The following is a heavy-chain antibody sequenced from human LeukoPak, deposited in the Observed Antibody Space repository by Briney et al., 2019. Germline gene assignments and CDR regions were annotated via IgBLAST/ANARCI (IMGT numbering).Heavy chain of an antibody. J-gene: IGHJ5*02. CDR1: GGSISSYY. D-gene: IGHD3-10*01. CDR3: ARTYGSGSYYNEIWFDP. Sequence: SETLSLTCTVSGGSISSYYWSWIRQHPGKGLEWIGYIYYSGSTYYNPSLKSRVTISVDTSKNQFSLKLSSVTAADTAVYYCARTYGSGSYYNEIWFDPWGQGTLVTVSS. CDR2: IYYSGST. V-gene: IGHV4-59*06.